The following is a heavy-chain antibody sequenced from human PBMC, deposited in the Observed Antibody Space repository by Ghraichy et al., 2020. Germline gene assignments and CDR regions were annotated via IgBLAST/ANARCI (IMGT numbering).Heavy chain of an antibody. J-gene: IGHJ6*03. Sequence: ASVKVSCKASGYTFTSYGISWVRQAPGQGLEWMGWISAYNGNTNYAQKLQGRVTMTTDTSTSTAYMELRSLRSDDTAVYYCARVFEEVVVVAATPGREGYHYMDVWGKGTTATVSS. CDR1: GYTFTSYG. CDR2: ISAYNGNT. V-gene: IGHV1-18*01. D-gene: IGHD2-15*01. CDR3: ARVFEEVVVVAATPGREGYHYMDV.